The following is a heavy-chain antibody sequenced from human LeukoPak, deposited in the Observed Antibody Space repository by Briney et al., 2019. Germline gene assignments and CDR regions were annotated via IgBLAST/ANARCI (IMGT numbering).Heavy chain of an antibody. CDR1: GGSISSGSYY. D-gene: IGHD6-19*01. CDR3: ARTPRYSSGWDQPKDN. J-gene: IGHJ4*02. V-gene: IGHV4-61*02. Sequence: SETLSLTCTVSGGSISSGSYYWSWIGQPAGKGLEWIGRIYTSGSTNYNPSLKSRVTISVDTSKNQFSLKLSSVTAADTAVYYCARTPRYSSGWDQPKDNWGQGTLVTVSS. CDR2: IYTSGST.